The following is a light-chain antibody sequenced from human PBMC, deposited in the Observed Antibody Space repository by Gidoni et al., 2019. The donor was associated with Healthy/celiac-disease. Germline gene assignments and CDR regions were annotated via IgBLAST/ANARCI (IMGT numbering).Light chain of an antibody. Sequence: QSALTQPPSASGSPGQSVTISCTGTSSDVGGYNYVSWYQQHPGKAPQLMIYEVSERPSGVPDRFSGSESGNTASLTVSGLQAEDEADYYCSSYAGSNNLGVVFGGGTKLTVL. CDR2: EVS. V-gene: IGLV2-8*01. CDR3: SSYAGSNNLGVV. J-gene: IGLJ2*01. CDR1: SSDVGGYNY.